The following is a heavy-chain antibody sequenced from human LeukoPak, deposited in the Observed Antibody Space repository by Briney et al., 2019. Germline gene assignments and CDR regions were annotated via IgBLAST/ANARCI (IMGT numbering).Heavy chain of an antibody. D-gene: IGHD3-16*02. V-gene: IGHV1-18*04. CDR3: ARDQYDSVWGSYRPYFDF. CDR2: ISPYTGDT. Sequence: ASVKDSCKASGYTFSSYGISWVRQAPGQGLEWMGSISPYTGDTKYAERLQDRVIMTTDTSTRTAYMELRSLTSDDTAVFYCARDQYDSVWGSYRPYFDFWGQGTLVTVSS. CDR1: GYTFSSYG. J-gene: IGHJ4*02.